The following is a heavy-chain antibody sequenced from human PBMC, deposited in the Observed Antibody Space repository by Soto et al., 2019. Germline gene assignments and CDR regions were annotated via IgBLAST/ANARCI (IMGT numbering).Heavy chain of an antibody. CDR3: AKDGSTTVTTFDY. CDR2: ITSSSGNT. J-gene: IGHJ4*02. Sequence: GGSLRLSCAASGFTFSSYAMTWVRQAAGRGLEWVSSITSSSGNTYYADSVKGRFTISRDNSKNTLYLQLDSLRAEDTAIYFCAKDGSTTVTTFDYWGQGTLVTVSS. CDR1: GFTFSSYA. V-gene: IGHV3-23*01. D-gene: IGHD4-17*01.